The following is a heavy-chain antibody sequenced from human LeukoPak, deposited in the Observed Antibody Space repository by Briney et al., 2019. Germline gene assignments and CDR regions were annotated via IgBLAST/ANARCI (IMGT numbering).Heavy chain of an antibody. Sequence: GSLRLSCEASGFTFSSYWMSWVRQAPGKGLEWVAHIKEDESDEYYVDSVRGRFTASRDNAKNSVNLQMNSLRVEDTAVYYCARGPPYYYGSGSYSDYWGQGTLVTVSS. CDR1: GFTFSSYW. CDR2: IKEDESDE. CDR3: ARGPPYYYGSGSYSDY. D-gene: IGHD3-10*01. J-gene: IGHJ4*02. V-gene: IGHV3-7*03.